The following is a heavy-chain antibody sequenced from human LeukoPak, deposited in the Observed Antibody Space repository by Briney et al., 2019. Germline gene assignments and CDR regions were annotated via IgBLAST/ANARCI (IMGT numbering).Heavy chain of an antibody. Sequence: PGGSLRLSCAASGFTLSSYAMSWVRQAPGKGLEWVSAISDSGNTYHADSVKGRFTISRDNSKNTLYLQMNSLRAEDTAVYYCARDYYDSSGFSGDYWGQGTLVTVSS. V-gene: IGHV3-23*01. CDR2: ISDSGNT. CDR1: GFTLSSYA. D-gene: IGHD3-22*01. CDR3: ARDYYDSSGFSGDY. J-gene: IGHJ4*02.